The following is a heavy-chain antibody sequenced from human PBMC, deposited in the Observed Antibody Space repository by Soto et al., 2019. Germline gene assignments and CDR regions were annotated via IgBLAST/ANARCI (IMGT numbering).Heavy chain of an antibody. J-gene: IGHJ4*02. Sequence: SVKVSCKASGDTFRSYAISWVRQAPGQGLEWMGGIIPMFGTANYAQNFQGRVTIIADESTSTAYMELSSLRSEDTAVYYCARPSSSSGYYLWYFDYWGQGTQVTVSS. CDR1: GDTFRSYA. CDR3: ARPSSSSGYYLWYFDY. D-gene: IGHD3-22*01. CDR2: IIPMFGTA. V-gene: IGHV1-69*13.